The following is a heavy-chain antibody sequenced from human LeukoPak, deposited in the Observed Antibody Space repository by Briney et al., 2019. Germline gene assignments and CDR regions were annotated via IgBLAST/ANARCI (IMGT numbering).Heavy chain of an antibody. CDR2: ISYDGSNK. CDR3: AKDSPSGPLDY. CDR1: GFTFSSYG. J-gene: IGHJ4*02. Sequence: GGSLRLSCAASGFTFSSYGMHWVRQAPGKGLEWMAVISYDGSNKYYADSVKGRFTISRDNSKNTLYLQMNSLRAEDTAVYYCAKDSPSGPLDYWGQGTLVTVFS. V-gene: IGHV3-30*18. D-gene: IGHD2-15*01.